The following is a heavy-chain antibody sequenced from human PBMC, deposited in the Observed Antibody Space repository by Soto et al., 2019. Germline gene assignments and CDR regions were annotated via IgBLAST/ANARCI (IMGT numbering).Heavy chain of an antibody. V-gene: IGHV4-31*03. CDR2: IYYSGST. CDR3: ARGLCSSTSCNHFDY. Sequence: QVQLQESGPGLVKPSQTLSLTCTVSGGSISSGGYYWSWIRQHPGKGLEWIGYIYYSGSTYYNPSLKRRVTISVDTSKNQFSLKLSSVTAADTAVYYCARGLCSSTSCNHFDYWGQGTLVTVSS. J-gene: IGHJ4*02. CDR1: GGSISSGGYY. D-gene: IGHD2-2*01.